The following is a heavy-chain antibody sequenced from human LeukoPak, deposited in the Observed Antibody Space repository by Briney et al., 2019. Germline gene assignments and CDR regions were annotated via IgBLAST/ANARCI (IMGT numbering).Heavy chain of an antibody. J-gene: IGHJ4*02. Sequence: SETLSLTCTVSGYSISSGYYWGWIRQPPGKGLEWIGCIYHSESTYYNPSLKSRVTISVHTSKNQFSLKLSSVTAADTAVYYCARGMLGYCSSTSCYNDYWGQRTLVTVSS. CDR3: ARGMLGYCSSTSCYNDY. CDR1: GYSISSGYY. D-gene: IGHD2-2*02. V-gene: IGHV4-38-2*02. CDR2: IYHSEST.